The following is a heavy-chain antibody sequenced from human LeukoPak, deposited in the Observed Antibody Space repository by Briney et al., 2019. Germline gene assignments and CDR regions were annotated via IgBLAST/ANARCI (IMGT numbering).Heavy chain of an antibody. CDR3: ARDRQTYYYDSSAYSSDY. V-gene: IGHV3-7*01. CDR1: GFSFSSYW. D-gene: IGHD3-22*01. CDR2: IKRDGSEK. Sequence: GGSLRLSCAASGFSFSSYWMNWVRQAPGKGLEWVANIKRDGSEKYYVDSVKGRFTISRDNAKNSLYLQMNSLRAEDTAVYYCARDRQTYYYDSSAYSSDYWGQGTLVTVSS. J-gene: IGHJ4*02.